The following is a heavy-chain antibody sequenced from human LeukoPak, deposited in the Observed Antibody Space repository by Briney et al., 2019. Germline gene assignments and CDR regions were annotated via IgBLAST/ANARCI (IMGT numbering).Heavy chain of an antibody. CDR1: GDTFTIYA. J-gene: IGHJ4*02. D-gene: IGHD3-16*01. Sequence: SGTVSCTASGDTFTIYAINWVRHAPGQGPEWMGRITPFLGIANYPQKFQGRVTIIADESTATAYMELSSLRSEDTAVYYCAREACRDMGVMWPRLGGQDCRYDHWGQGTLVTVSS. CDR2: ITPFLGIA. CDR3: AREACRDMGVMWPRLGGQDCRYDH. V-gene: IGHV1-69*04.